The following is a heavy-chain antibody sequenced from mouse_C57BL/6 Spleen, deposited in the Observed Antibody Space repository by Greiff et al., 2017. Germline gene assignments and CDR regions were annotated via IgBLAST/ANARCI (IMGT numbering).Heavy chain of an antibody. CDR3: ARGGNYGDYAMDY. D-gene: IGHD2-1*01. V-gene: IGHV1-80*01. CDR2: IYPGDGDT. CDR1: GYAFSSYW. Sequence: VNLVESGAELVKPGASVKISCKASGYAFSSYWMNWVKQRPGKGLEWIGQIYPGDGDTNYNGKFKGKATLTADTSSSTAYMQLRSLTSEDSAVYFCARGGNYGDYAMDYWGQGTSVTVSS. J-gene: IGHJ4*01.